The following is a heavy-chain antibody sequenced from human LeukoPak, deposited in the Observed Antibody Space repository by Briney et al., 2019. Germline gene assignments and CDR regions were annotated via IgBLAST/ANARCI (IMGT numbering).Heavy chain of an antibody. D-gene: IGHD5-24*01. Sequence: GGSLRLSCAAPGFTFDDYAMHWVRQVPGKGLEWVSGISWNSGSIGYGDSVKGRFTISRDNAKNSLYLQMNSLRTEDTALYFCVKDIETGWLQSYGMDVWGQGTTVTVSS. CDR2: ISWNSGSI. CDR1: GFTFDDYA. V-gene: IGHV3-9*01. J-gene: IGHJ6*02. CDR3: VKDIETGWLQSYGMDV.